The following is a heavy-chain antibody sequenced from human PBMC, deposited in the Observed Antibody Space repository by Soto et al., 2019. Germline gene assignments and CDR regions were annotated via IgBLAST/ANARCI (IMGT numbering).Heavy chain of an antibody. Sequence: QVQLVQSGAEVKKPGASVKVSCKASGYTFTSYGISWVRQAPGQGLEWMGWFSAYNGNTNYAQKLQGRVTMTTDTSTSTAYMELRSLRSDDTAVYYCASSITMVRGVITDYYYYYGMDVWGQGTTVTVSS. CDR3: ASSITMVRGVITDYYYYYGMDV. D-gene: IGHD3-10*01. J-gene: IGHJ6*02. CDR1: GYTFTSYG. V-gene: IGHV1-18*01. CDR2: FSAYNGNT.